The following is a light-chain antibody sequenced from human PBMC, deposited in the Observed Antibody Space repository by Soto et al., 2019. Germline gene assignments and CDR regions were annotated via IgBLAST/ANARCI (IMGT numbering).Light chain of an antibody. J-gene: IGKJ5*01. CDR2: DAS. CDR1: QSISSW. Sequence: DIQMTQSPSTLSASVGDRVTITCRASQSISSWLAWYQQKPGIAPKLLIYDASSLESGVPSRFSGSGSGTEFTLTISSLQPDDFATYYCQQYHSYSITFGQGTRLEIK. CDR3: QQYHSYSIT. V-gene: IGKV1-5*01.